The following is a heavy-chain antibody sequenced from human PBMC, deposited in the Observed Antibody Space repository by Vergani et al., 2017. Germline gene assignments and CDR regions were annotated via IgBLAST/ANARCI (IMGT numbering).Heavy chain of an antibody. D-gene: IGHD1-26*01. V-gene: IGHV3-9*01. CDR3: AKDNGGSYSAWFDP. CDR1: GFTFDDYA. Sequence: EVQLLESGGGLVQPGRSLRLSCAASGFTFDDYAMHWVRQAPGKGLEWVSGISWNSGSIGYADSVKGRFTISRDNAKNSLYLQMNSLRAEDTALYYCAKDNGGSYSAWFDPWGQGTLVTVSS. J-gene: IGHJ5*02. CDR2: ISWNSGSI.